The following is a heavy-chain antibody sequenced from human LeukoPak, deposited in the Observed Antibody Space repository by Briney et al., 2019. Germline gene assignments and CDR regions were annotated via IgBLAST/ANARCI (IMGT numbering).Heavy chain of an antibody. CDR3: ARDRGGLQFDWFDP. CDR1: GFTFSSYG. Sequence: GGSLRLSCAASGFTFSSYGMHWVRQAPGKGLEWVAVISYDGSNKYYADSVKGRFTISRDNSKNTLYLQMNSLRAEDTAVYYCARDRGGLQFDWFDPWGQGTLVTVSS. D-gene: IGHD5-24*01. CDR2: ISYDGSNK. J-gene: IGHJ5*02. V-gene: IGHV3-30*03.